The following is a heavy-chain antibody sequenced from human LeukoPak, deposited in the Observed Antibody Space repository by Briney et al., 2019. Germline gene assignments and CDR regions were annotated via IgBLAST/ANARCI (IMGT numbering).Heavy chain of an antibody. V-gene: IGHV1-69*04. Sequence: ASVKVSCKASGYTFTGYYMHWVRQAPGQGLEWMGRIIPILEIANYAQKFQGRVTITADKSTSTGYMELSSLRSEDTAVYYCARGDDIAAVSEFDYWGQGTLVTVSS. CDR3: ARGDDIAAVSEFDY. CDR1: GYTFTGYY. CDR2: IIPILEIA. D-gene: IGHD6-13*01. J-gene: IGHJ4*02.